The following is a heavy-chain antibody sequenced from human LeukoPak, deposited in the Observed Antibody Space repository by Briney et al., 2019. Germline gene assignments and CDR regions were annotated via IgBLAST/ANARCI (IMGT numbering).Heavy chain of an antibody. CDR2: IYHSGST. D-gene: IGHD3-10*01. CDR1: GYSISSGYY. V-gene: IGHV4-38-2*02. CDR3: ARSGAYRDFDY. Sequence: SETLSLTCTVSGYSISSGYYWGWIRQPPGKGLEWIGSIYHSGSTYYNSSLKSRVTISVDTSKNQFSLKLSSVTAADTAVYYCARSGAYRDFDYWGQGTLVTVSS. J-gene: IGHJ4*02.